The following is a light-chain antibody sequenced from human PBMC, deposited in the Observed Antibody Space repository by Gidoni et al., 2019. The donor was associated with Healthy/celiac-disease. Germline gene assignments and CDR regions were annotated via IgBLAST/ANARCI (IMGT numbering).Light chain of an antibody. CDR3: QQSYSTLST. CDR2: AAS. V-gene: IGKV1-39*01. Sequence: DIQTTQSPSSLSASVGDRVTITCRASQSISSYLNWYQQKPGKAPKLLIYAASSLQSGVPSRFSGSGSGTDFTLTIISLQPEDFATYYCQQSYSTLSTFGQGTKVEIK. CDR1: QSISSY. J-gene: IGKJ1*01.